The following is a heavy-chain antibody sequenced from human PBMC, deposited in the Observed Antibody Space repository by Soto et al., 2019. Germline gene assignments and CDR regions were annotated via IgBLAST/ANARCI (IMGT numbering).Heavy chain of an antibody. V-gene: IGHV4-30-4*01. CDR3: ARHRAYYYESSGHFEPFDAFEL. J-gene: IGHJ3*01. Sequence: QVQLQESGPGLVKPSQTLSLTCTVSGGSISSGDYYWSWIRQPPGKGLEWIGYIYYSGSTYYNPSHTSHVTTTEDTTKNQFSLQLSSVTAADTAVYYCARHRAYYYESSGHFEPFDAFELRGQGTMVTVSS. CDR2: IYYSGST. CDR1: GGSISSGDYY. D-gene: IGHD3-22*01.